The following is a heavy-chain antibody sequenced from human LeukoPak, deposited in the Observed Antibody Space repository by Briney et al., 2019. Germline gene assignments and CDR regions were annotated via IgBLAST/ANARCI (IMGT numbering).Heavy chain of an antibody. Sequence: GGSLRLSCAASGFTFSSYAMHWVRQAPGKGLEWVAVISYDGSNKYYADSVKGRSTISRDNSKNTLYLQMNSLRAEDTAVYYCAKDWYYYDSSGYYPSSNNWFDPWGQGTLVTVSS. V-gene: IGHV3-30-3*01. D-gene: IGHD3-22*01. CDR1: GFTFSSYA. CDR3: AKDWYYYDSSGYYPSSNNWFDP. CDR2: ISYDGSNK. J-gene: IGHJ5*02.